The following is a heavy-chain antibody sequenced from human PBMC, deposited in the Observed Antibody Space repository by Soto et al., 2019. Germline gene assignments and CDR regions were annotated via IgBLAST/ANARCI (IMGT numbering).Heavy chain of an antibody. J-gene: IGHJ6*02. V-gene: IGHV1-18*01. CDR1: GYTFTSYG. D-gene: IGHD4-17*01. CDR2: ISAYNGNT. CDR3: ARDRMTTVTTAWYYGMDV. Sequence: QVQLVQSGAEVKKPGASVKVSCKASGYTFTSYGISWVRPAPGQGLEWMGWISAYNGNTNYAQKLQGRVTMTTDTSTSTAYMELRSLRSDDTAVYYCARDRMTTVTTAWYYGMDVWGQGTTVTVSS.